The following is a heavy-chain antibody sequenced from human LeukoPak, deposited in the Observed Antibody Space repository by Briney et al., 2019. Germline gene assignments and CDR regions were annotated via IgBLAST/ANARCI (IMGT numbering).Heavy chain of an antibody. CDR1: GYSFTSYW. CDR3: ARQGSPIRYFDWLYYMDV. D-gene: IGHD3-9*01. CDR2: IYPGDSDT. V-gene: IGHV5-51*07. Sequence: GESLKISCKGSGYSFTSYWIGWVHQMPGKGLEWMGIIYPGDSDTRYSPSFQGQVTISADKSISTAYLQWSSLKASDTAMYYCARQGSPIRYFDWLYYMDVWGKGTTVTVSS. J-gene: IGHJ6*03.